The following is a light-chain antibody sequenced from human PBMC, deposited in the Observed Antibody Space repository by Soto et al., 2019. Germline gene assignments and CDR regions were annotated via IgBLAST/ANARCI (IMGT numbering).Light chain of an antibody. J-gene: IGKJ3*01. Sequence: DLQMTQSPSSLSASVGDRVTITCRASQNISTHLNWYQQKPGKAPKLLIHGASSLQSGVPSRFSGSGSGTDFTLTINSLQPEDFASYYCQQRLSIPRTFGPGAKVDIK. CDR1: QNISTH. CDR3: QQRLSIPRT. CDR2: GAS. V-gene: IGKV1-39*01.